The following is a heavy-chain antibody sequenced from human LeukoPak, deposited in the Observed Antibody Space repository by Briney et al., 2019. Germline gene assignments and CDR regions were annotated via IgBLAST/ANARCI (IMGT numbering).Heavy chain of an antibody. D-gene: IGHD1-26*01. Sequence: ASVKVSCKASGYTFTGYYMHWVRQAPGQGLEWVGWINPNSGGTNYAQKFQGGVTMTRDTSISTAYMELSRLRSDDTAVYYCARGWSGSYYSHYYYMDVWGKGTTVTVSS. CDR2: INPNSGGT. V-gene: IGHV1-2*02. J-gene: IGHJ6*03. CDR1: GYTFTGYY. CDR3: ARGWSGSYYSHYYYMDV.